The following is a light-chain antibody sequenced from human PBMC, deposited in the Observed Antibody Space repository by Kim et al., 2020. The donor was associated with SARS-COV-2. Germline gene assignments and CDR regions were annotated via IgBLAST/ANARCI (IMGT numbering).Light chain of an antibody. CDR3: QQYGSSPRT. Sequence: LSPGERAPLSCRASQSVSSSYLAWYQQKPGQAPRLLIYGASSRATGIPDRFSGSGSGTDFTLTISRLEPEDFAVYYCQQYGSSPRTFGQGTKLEIK. CDR1: QSVSSSY. V-gene: IGKV3-20*01. J-gene: IGKJ2*02. CDR2: GAS.